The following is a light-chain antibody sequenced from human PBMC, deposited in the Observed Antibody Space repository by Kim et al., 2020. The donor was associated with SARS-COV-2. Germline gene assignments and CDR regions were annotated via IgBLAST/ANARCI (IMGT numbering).Light chain of an antibody. Sequence: SVSPGERAPLSCRASENVATNLAWYQAKPGQPPRLLIYFAVTRATGVPARFSGSGSGTDFTLTISSLHSEDFAVYYCQQYNRWPTFGGGTKVDIK. CDR2: FAV. J-gene: IGKJ4*01. V-gene: IGKV3-15*01. CDR1: ENVATN. CDR3: QQYNRWPT.